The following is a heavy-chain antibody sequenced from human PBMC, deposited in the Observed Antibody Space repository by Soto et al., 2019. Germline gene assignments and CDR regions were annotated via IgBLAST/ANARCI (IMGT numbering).Heavy chain of an antibody. V-gene: IGHV3-66*01. CDR2: IYNAGST. Sequence: EVQLAESGGGLVQPGGSLRLSCAASGLTVSRNYMSWVRQAPGKGLEWVSVIYNAGSTNYADSVKGRFTTSRDNSKTTCYFQMTSLRVENTTVYYYATLGHGYWGPGTLVTVPS. J-gene: IGHJ4*02. CDR3: ATLGHGY. CDR1: GLTVSRNY.